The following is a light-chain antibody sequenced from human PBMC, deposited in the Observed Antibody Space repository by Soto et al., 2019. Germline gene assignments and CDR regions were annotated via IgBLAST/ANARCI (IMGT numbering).Light chain of an antibody. CDR1: QSASSL. CDR3: QQRSDRLT. V-gene: IGKV3-11*01. J-gene: IGKJ4*01. Sequence: EIVLTQSPATLSLSPGQRATLSCRASQSASSLLAWYQQKPGQAPRLLIYDASHRATGIPARFSGSGSGTDFTLTISSLEPEDFAVYYCQQRSDRLTFGGGTRVDIK. CDR2: DAS.